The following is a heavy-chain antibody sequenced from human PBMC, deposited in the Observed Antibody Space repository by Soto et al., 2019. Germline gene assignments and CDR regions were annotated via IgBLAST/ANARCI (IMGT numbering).Heavy chain of an antibody. J-gene: IGHJ2*01. CDR2: TRNKANSYTT. CDR1: GFTFSDHY. D-gene: IGHD3-10*01. V-gene: IGHV3-72*01. CDR3: ARKRVRGFDL. Sequence: GGSLRLSCAASGFTFSDHYMDWVRQAPGKGLEWVGRTRNKANSYTTEYAASVKGRFTISRDDSKNSLYLQMNSLKTEDTAVYYCARKRVRGFDLWGRGTLVTVSS.